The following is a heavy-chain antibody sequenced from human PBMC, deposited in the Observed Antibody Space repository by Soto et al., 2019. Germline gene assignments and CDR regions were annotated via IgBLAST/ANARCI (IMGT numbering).Heavy chain of an antibody. D-gene: IGHD3-3*02. V-gene: IGHV4-39*01. Sequence: SETLSLTCTVSGGSVSSGSYYWSWIRQPPGKGLEWIGSIYYSGSTYYNPSLKSRVTISVDTSKNQYSLKLSSVTAADTAVYYCASPKIAFYNWFDPWGQGTLVTVSS. CDR1: GGSVSSGSYY. J-gene: IGHJ5*02. CDR2: IYYSGST. CDR3: ASPKIAFYNWFDP.